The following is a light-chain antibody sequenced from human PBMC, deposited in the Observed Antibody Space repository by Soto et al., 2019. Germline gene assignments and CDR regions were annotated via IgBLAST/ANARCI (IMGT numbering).Light chain of an antibody. V-gene: IGLV2-23*01. CDR1: SRNVGSYNL. J-gene: IGLJ1*01. CDR3: CSYAGSSTYV. CDR2: EGS. Sequence: QSALTQPASVSGSPGQSITISCTETSRNVGSYNLFSWYQQHPGKAPKLMIYEGSKRPSGVSNRFSGSKSGNTASLTISGLQAEDEADYYCCSYAGSSTYVFGTGTKVTVL.